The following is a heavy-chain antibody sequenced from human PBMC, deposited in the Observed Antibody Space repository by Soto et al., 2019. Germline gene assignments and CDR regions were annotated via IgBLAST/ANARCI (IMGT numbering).Heavy chain of an antibody. CDR3: ARLGDFDAFDI. Sequence: RGSLRLSCAASGFTFSSYSMNWVRQAPGKGLEWVSSISSSSSYIYYADSVKGRFTISRDNAKNSLYLQMNSLRAEDTAVYYCARLGDFDAFDIWGQGTMVTVSS. J-gene: IGHJ3*02. CDR2: ISSSSSYI. CDR1: GFTFSSYS. D-gene: IGHD2-21*02. V-gene: IGHV3-21*01.